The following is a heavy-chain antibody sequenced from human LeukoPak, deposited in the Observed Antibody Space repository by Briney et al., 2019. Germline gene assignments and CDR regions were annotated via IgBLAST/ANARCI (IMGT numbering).Heavy chain of an antibody. D-gene: IGHD6-6*01. Sequence: PSETLSLTCTVSGGSISSYYWTWIRQPPGKGLEWIGSLYYSGSTNYNPSLTSRVPISVATSKNQLSLKLSSVTAADTAVYYCARRHVEYSSSSDPYYFDYWGQGTLVTVSS. CDR2: LYYSGST. CDR3: ARRHVEYSSSSDPYYFDY. V-gene: IGHV4-59*01. CDR1: GGSISSYY. J-gene: IGHJ4*02.